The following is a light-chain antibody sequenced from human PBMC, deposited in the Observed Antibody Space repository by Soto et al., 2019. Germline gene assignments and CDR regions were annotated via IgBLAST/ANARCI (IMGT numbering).Light chain of an antibody. CDR3: QLYKIYSYT. CDR1: QSITNW. Sequence: DIQMTQSPSTLSASVGDRVTITCRASQSITNWLAWYQQKPEKAPNLLIYDASTLESGVPSRFSGSGSGTEFTLTISSLQPDDFATYYCQLYKIYSYTFGQGTKLDIK. V-gene: IGKV1-5*01. J-gene: IGKJ2*01. CDR2: DAS.